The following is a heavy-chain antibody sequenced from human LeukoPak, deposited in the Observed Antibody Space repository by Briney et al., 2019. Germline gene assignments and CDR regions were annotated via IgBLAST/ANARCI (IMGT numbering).Heavy chain of an antibody. V-gene: IGHV3-33*06. CDR1: GLTFRNYG. Sequence: GRSLRLSCAASGLTFRNYGMHWVRQAPGKGLEWVAIIWYDGSNKYYADSVKGRFTISRDNSKNTLYLQMNSLRAEDTAVYYCAKDRDCSGGSCWDYFDYWGQGTLVTASS. CDR3: AKDRDCSGGSCWDYFDY. CDR2: IWYDGSNK. D-gene: IGHD2-15*01. J-gene: IGHJ4*02.